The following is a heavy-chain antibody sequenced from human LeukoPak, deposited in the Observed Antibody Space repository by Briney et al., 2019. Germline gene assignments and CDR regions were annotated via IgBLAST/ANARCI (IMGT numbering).Heavy chain of an antibody. J-gene: IGHJ5*02. CDR1: GYTFTGYY. CDR3: ASADIVVVPAVRRLDP. V-gene: IGHV1-2*02. CDR2: INPNSGGT. D-gene: IGHD2-2*01. Sequence: ASVKVSCKASGYTFTGYYMHWVRQAPGQGLEWMGWINPNSGGTNYAQKFQGRVTMTRDTSISTAYMELSRLRSDDTAAYYCASADIVVVPAVRRLDPWGQGTLVTVSS.